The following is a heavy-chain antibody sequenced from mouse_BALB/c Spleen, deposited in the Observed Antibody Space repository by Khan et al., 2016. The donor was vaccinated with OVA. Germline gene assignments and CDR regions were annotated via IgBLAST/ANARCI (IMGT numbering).Heavy chain of an antibody. D-gene: IGHD1-1*02. Sequence: EVELVESGPGLVKPSQSLSLPCTVTGYSLTSDYARNWIRQFPGNKLEWMVYISYSGSPSYNPSLKSRISIIHDTSKNQFFLQLNSVNTEDTATYYCARRADYGHWYFDVWGAGTTVTVSS. V-gene: IGHV3-2*02. J-gene: IGHJ1*01. CDR2: ISYSGSP. CDR3: ARRADYGHWYFDV. CDR1: GYSLTSDYA.